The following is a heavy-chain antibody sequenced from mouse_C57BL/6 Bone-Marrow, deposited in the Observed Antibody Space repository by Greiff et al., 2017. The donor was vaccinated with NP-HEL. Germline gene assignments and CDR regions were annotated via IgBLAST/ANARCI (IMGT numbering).Heavy chain of an antibody. D-gene: IGHD2-4*01. V-gene: IGHV1-4*01. Sequence: VKLMESGAELARPGASVKMSCKASGYTFTSYTMHWVKQRPGQGLEWIGYINPSSGYTKYNQKFKDKATLTADKSSSTAYMQLSSLTSEDSAVYYCASPIYYDYDAWFAYWGQGTLVTVSA. CDR1: GYTFTSYT. CDR2: INPSSGYT. J-gene: IGHJ3*01. CDR3: ASPIYYDYDAWFAY.